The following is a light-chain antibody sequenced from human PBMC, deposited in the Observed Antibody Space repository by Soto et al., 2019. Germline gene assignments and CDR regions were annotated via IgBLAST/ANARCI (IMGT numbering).Light chain of an antibody. Sequence: DIQMTQSPSTLSGSVEDRVSITCRASQSISSYLNWYQQKPGKAPKLLIYAASSLQSGVPSRFSGSGSGTDFTLTISSLQPEDFATYYCQQSYSTLVTFGQGTKVDI. CDR3: QQSYSTLVT. CDR1: QSISSY. CDR2: AAS. V-gene: IGKV1-39*01. J-gene: IGKJ1*01.